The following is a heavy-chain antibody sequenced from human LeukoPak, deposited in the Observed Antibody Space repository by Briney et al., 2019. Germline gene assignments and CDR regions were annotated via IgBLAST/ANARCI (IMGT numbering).Heavy chain of an antibody. CDR3: VRSTGYYYYGMDV. CDR2: ISGSGGTT. V-gene: IGHV3-23*01. J-gene: IGHJ6*02. Sequence: GGSLRLSCAASGFTFSTFAMSWVRQAPGKGLEWVSAISGSGGTTYYADSVKGRFTISRDNSRNTVYLQMDNLRDEDLAVYYCVRSTGYYYYGMDVWGQGTTVTVS. CDR1: GFTFSTFA.